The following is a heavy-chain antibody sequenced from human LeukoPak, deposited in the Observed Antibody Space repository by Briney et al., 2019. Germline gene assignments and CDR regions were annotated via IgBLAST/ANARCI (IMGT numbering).Heavy chain of an antibody. V-gene: IGHV5-51*01. J-gene: IGHJ4*02. CDR1: GYSFTSYW. D-gene: IGHD2-2*01. Sequence: GESLKISCKGSGYSFTSYWIGWVRQMPGKGLEWMGIIYPGDSDTRYSPSFQGQVTISADKSISTAYLQWSSLKASDTAMYYCARSEGYCSGTSRYGNFDYWGQGTLVTVSS. CDR3: ARSEGYCSGTSRYGNFDY. CDR2: IYPGDSDT.